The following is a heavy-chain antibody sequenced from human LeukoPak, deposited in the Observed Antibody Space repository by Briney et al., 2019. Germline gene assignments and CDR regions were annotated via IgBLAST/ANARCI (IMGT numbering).Heavy chain of an antibody. D-gene: IGHD5-18*01. CDR2: IYYSGST. V-gene: IGHV4-39*07. CDR1: GGSISGSSYY. Sequence: PSETLSLTCTVSGGSISGSSYYWGWIRQPPGKGLEWIGSIYYSGSTYYNPSLKSRVTISVDTSKNQFSLKLSSVTAADTAVYYCAREQLWSGIIDYWGQGTLVTVSS. CDR3: AREQLWSGIIDY. J-gene: IGHJ4*02.